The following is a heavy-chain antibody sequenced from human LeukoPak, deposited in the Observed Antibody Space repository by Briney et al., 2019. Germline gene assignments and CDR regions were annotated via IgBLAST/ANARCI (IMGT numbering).Heavy chain of an antibody. CDR3: AREHIVVVTAHFDL. D-gene: IGHD2-21*02. CDR2: INHSGST. J-gene: IGHJ2*01. V-gene: IGHV4-34*01. Sequence: PSETLSLTCAVYGGSFSGYYWSWIRQPPGKGLEWIGEINHSGSTNYNPSLKSRVTISVDTSKNQFSLKLSSVTAADTAVYYCAREHIVVVTAHFDLRGRGTLVTVSS. CDR1: GGSFSGYY.